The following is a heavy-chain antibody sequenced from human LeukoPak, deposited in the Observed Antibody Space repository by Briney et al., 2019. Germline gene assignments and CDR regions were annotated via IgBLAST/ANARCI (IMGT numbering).Heavy chain of an antibody. CDR2: INHSGST. CDR3: ARDVRLSWVPSSDCYYMDV. CDR1: GGSFSGYY. J-gene: IGHJ6*03. D-gene: IGHD1-1*01. V-gene: IGHV4-34*01. Sequence: SETLSLTCAVYGGSFSGYYWSWIRQPPGKGLEWIGEINHSGSTNYNPSLKSRVTISVDTSKNQFSLRLSSVTAADTAVYYCARDVRLSWVPSSDCYYMDVWGKGTTVTVSS.